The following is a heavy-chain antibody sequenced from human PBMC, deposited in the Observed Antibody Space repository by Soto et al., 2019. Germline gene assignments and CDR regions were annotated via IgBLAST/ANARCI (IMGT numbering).Heavy chain of an antibody. V-gene: IGHV4-30-4*01. CDR1: SGSISSGDYY. CDR2: ISYSGST. Sequence: QVQLQESGPGLVKPSQTLSLTCTVSSGSISSGDYYWSWIRQPPGKGLEWIGYISYSGSTYYNPSLKSRVTISVDKSRNQFSLRLNSVTAADTAVYYCAILNRARTHFDSWGQGTLVTVSS. CDR3: AILNRARTHFDS. D-gene: IGHD3-9*01. J-gene: IGHJ4*02.